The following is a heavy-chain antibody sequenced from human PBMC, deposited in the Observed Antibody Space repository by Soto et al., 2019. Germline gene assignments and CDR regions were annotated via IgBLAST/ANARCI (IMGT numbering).Heavy chain of an antibody. CDR2: IYYSGST. V-gene: IGHV4-30-4*01. CDR3: ARDRAKWKDYYYYGMDV. D-gene: IGHD1-20*01. CDR1: GGSISSGDDF. Sequence: QVQLQESGPGLVKPSQTLSLTRTVSGGSISSGDDFWTWIRQPPGKGLEWIGYIYYSGSTYYNPSLKSRLTMSVDTSKNQFSLKLSSVTAADTAVYYCARDRAKWKDYYYYGMDVWGQGTTVTVSS. J-gene: IGHJ6*02.